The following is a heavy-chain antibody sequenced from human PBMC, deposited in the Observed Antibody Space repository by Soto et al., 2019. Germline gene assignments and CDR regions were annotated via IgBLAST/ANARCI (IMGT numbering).Heavy chain of an antibody. Sequence: PXGSLSLTFTVSGGSISSYYWSWIRQPAGKGLEWIGRIYTSGSTNYNPSLKSRVTMSVDTSKNQFSLKLSSVTAADTAVYYCARGTHLELYDSSGYYYHYFDYWGQGTLVTV. CDR1: GGSISSYY. J-gene: IGHJ4*02. CDR2: IYTSGST. V-gene: IGHV4-4*07. D-gene: IGHD3-22*01. CDR3: ARGTHLELYDSSGYYYHYFDY.